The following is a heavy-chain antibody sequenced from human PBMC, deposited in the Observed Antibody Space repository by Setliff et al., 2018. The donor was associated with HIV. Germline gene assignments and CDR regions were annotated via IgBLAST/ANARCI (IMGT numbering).Heavy chain of an antibody. J-gene: IGHJ4*02. Sequence: KPSETLSLTCTVSGGSITTGSYYWNWIRQPPGKGLEWIGYIYSSGSTNYNPSLKSRVTISVDTSKNQLSLKLSSVTAADTAVYYCARAGRGSGRYVYSFDYWGQGSLVTVSS. CDR1: GGSITTGSYY. CDR3: ARAGRGSGRYVYSFDY. CDR2: IYSSGST. V-gene: IGHV4-61*01. D-gene: IGHD1-26*01.